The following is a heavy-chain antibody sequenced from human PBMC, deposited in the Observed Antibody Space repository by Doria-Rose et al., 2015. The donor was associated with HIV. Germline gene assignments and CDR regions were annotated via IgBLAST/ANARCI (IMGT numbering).Heavy chain of an antibody. CDR2: IYISGST. J-gene: IGHJ4*02. V-gene: IGHV4-61*02. CDR3: ASLYSSSPYYFDY. D-gene: IGHD6-13*01. Sequence: IERIYISGSTNYNPSLKSRVTISIDTSKNQFSLKLRSVTAADTAVYYCASLYSSSPYYFDYWGQGTLVTVS.